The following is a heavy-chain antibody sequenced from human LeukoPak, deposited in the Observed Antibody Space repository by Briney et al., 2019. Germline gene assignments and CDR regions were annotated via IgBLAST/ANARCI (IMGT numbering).Heavy chain of an antibody. CDR3: ARQAHCTSDLCYPFDY. V-gene: IGHV4-59*08. D-gene: IGHD2-8*01. CDR1: GGSISGYY. Sequence: SESLSLTCTVSGGSISGYYWSWIRQPPGKGLEWIGYIHYSGSTTYNPSLKSRVTISADTTKNQFSLKLSSVTAADTAVYYCARQAHCTSDLCYPFDYWGQGTPVTLSS. CDR2: IHYSGST. J-gene: IGHJ4*02.